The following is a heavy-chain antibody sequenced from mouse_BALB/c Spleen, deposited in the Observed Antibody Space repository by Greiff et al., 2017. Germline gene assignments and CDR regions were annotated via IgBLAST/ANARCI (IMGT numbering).Heavy chain of an antibody. CDR1: GFSLTGYG. D-gene: IGHD2-4*01. V-gene: IGHV2-6-7*01. CDR3: ARDPTMITDYYAMDY. J-gene: IGHJ4*01. Sequence: VQLQQSGPGLVAPSQSLSITCTVSGFSLTGYGVNWVRQPPGKGLEWLGMIWGDGSTDYNSALKSRLSISKDNSKSQVFLKMNSLQTDDTARYYCARDPTMITDYYAMDYWGQGTSVTVSS. CDR2: IWGDGST.